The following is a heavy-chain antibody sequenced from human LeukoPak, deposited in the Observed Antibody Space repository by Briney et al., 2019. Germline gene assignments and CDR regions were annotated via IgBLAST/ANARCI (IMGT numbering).Heavy chain of an antibody. J-gene: IGHJ4*02. V-gene: IGHV4-4*07. Sequence: PSETLSLTCSVSGDSFDSYYWSWIRQPAGKGLEWIGRIYTSGSTNYNPSLKSRVTMSVDTSKNQFSLKLSSVTAADTAVYYCARERTIAAAGRRYYFDYWGQGTLVTVSS. D-gene: IGHD6-13*01. CDR1: GDSFDSYY. CDR2: IYTSGST. CDR3: ARERTIAAAGRRYYFDY.